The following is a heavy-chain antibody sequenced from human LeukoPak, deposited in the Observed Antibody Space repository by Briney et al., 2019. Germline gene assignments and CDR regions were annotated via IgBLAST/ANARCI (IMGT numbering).Heavy chain of an antibody. CDR1: GCTFSSYS. CDR3: ARGGSPVHYYYMDV. D-gene: IGHD1-1*01. V-gene: IGHV3-48*01. Sequence: GGSLRFSCAASGCTFSSYSMNWVRQAPGKGLEWVSYISSSSSTIYYADSVKGRFTISRDNAKNSLYLQMNSLRAEDTAVYYCARGGSPVHYYYMDVWGKGTTVTISS. CDR2: ISSSSSTI. J-gene: IGHJ6*03.